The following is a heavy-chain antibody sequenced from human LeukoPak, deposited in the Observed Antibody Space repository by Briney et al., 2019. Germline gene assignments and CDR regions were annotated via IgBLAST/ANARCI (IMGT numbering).Heavy chain of an antibody. J-gene: IGHJ4*02. CDR3: ARGGGTYLYFFDY. CDR2: IYYSGNT. V-gene: IGHV4-61*01. CDR1: GGSISSSSYY. Sequence: SETLSLTCTVSGGSISSSSYYWSWIRQPPGKGLEWIGSIYYSGNTNYNPSLKSRVTISVDTSKNQFSLKLTSVTAADTAVYYCARGGGTYLYFFDYWGQGTLVTVSS. D-gene: IGHD1-26*01.